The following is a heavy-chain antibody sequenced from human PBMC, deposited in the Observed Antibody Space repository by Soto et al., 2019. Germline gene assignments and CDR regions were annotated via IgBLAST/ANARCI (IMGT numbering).Heavy chain of an antibody. D-gene: IGHD3-3*01. Sequence: SETLSLTCAVSSGSISSSNWWSWVRQPPGKGLEWIGEIYHSGSTNYNPSLKSRVTISVDKSKNQFSLKLSSVTAADTAVYYCARYGFLEWLLPRPYDYWGQGTLVTVSS. J-gene: IGHJ4*02. CDR3: ARYGFLEWLLPRPYDY. CDR2: IYHSGST. V-gene: IGHV4-4*02. CDR1: SGSISSSNW.